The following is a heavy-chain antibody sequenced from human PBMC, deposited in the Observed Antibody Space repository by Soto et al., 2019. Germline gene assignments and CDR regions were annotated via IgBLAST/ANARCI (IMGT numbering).Heavy chain of an antibody. J-gene: IGHJ4*02. Sequence: SETLSLTCIVSGVSVTSYTWSWVRQPANKGLEWIGRVFSSVSATYNPSLKSRVSISMDTAENRISLKLDSVTAADAGVYFCARDGMTTGDTWGPGTLVTVSS. CDR3: ARDGMTTGDT. CDR1: GVSVTSYT. D-gene: IGHD2-21*02. CDR2: VFSSVSA. V-gene: IGHV4-4*07.